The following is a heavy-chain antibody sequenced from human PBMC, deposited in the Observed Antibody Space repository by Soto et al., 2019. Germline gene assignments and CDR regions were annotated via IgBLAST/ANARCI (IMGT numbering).Heavy chain of an antibody. CDR3: ARIPDIAGYSSGWEPFDY. V-gene: IGHV1-3*01. J-gene: IGHJ4*02. CDR2: TNAGNGNT. Sequence: GASVKVSCKASGYTFTSYAMHWVRQAPGQRLEWMGWTNAGNGNTKYSQKFQGRVPITWDTSASTAYMELSSLRSEDTAVYYCARIPDIAGYSSGWEPFDYWGKGTLVTVAS. D-gene: IGHD6-19*01. CDR1: GYTFTSYA.